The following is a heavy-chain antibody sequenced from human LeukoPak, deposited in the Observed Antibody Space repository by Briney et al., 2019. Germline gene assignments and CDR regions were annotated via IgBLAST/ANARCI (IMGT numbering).Heavy chain of an antibody. J-gene: IGHJ4*02. Sequence: GGSLRLSCAASGFTFSSYWMSWVRQAPGKRLEWVANIKQDGSEKNYVDSVKGRFTISRDNAKNSLYLQMNTLRVEDTAVYYCARGYGNYGYWGQGTLVTVSS. D-gene: IGHD4-17*01. CDR3: ARGYGNYGY. V-gene: IGHV3-7*01. CDR2: IKQDGSEK. CDR1: GFTFSSYW.